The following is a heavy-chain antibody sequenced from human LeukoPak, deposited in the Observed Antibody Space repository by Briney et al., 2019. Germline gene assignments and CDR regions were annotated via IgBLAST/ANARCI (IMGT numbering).Heavy chain of an antibody. CDR1: GFDFGAYE. Sequence: GSLRLSCAASGFDFGAYEMNWVRQAPGKGPEWVAYFAGSDSTKYYADSVRGRFTISRDNAKKSLYLQMSSLRAEDTALYYCTTLGYHLDSWGQGTLVTVSS. D-gene: IGHD3-22*01. CDR2: FAGSDSTK. V-gene: IGHV3-48*03. J-gene: IGHJ4*02. CDR3: TTLGYHLDS.